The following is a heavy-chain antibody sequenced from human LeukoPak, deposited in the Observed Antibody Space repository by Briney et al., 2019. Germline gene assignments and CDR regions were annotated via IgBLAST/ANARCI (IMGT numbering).Heavy chain of an antibody. Sequence: PGRSLRLSCAASGFTFSSYGMHWVRQAPGKGLEWVAVISYDGSNKYYADSVKARFTISRDNSKNTLYLQMNSLRAEDTAVYYCAKVGISNYDFWSGYYLPFDYWGQGTLVTVSS. CDR1: GFTFSSYG. D-gene: IGHD3-3*01. CDR2: ISYDGSNK. CDR3: AKVGISNYDFWSGYYLPFDY. J-gene: IGHJ4*02. V-gene: IGHV3-30*18.